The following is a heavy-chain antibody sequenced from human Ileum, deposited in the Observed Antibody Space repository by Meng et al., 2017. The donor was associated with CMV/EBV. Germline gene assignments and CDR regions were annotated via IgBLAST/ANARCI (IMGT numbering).Heavy chain of an antibody. CDR2: IYVRGGT. CDR3: AREGTFYDFWSGYSTGVDY. CDR1: GFTVWTRY. Sequence: GGSLRLSCAASGFTVWTRYMSWVRQAPGKGLEWVSAIYVRGGTHYADSVKGRFTISRDESKNTVDLQMHSLRAEDTAIYYCAREGTFYDFWSGYSTGVDYWGQGTLVTVSS. D-gene: IGHD3-3*01. V-gene: IGHV3-53*01. J-gene: IGHJ4*02.